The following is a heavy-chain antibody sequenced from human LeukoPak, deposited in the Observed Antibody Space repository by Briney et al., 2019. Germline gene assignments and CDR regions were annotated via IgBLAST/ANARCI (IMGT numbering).Heavy chain of an antibody. J-gene: IGHJ4*02. CDR1: GFTFSSYA. CDR2: ISYDGSNK. D-gene: IGHD3-10*01. V-gene: IGHV3-30-3*01. CDR3: ASPRQSYGSGSYAIDY. Sequence: PGGSLRLSCAASGFTFSSYAMHWVRQAPGKGLEWVAVISYDGSNKYYADSVKGRFTISRDNSKNTPYLQMNSLRAEDTAVYYCASPRQSYGSGSYAIDYWGQGTLVTVSS.